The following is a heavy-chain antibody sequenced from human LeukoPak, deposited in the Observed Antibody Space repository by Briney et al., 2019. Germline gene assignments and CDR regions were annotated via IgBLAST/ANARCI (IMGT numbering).Heavy chain of an antibody. J-gene: IGHJ6*03. CDR2: ISYDGSNK. CDR1: GFTFSSYA. CDR3: AKLFILHYMDV. Sequence: PGGSLRLSCAASGFTFSSYAMHWVRQAPGKGLEWVAVISYDGSNKYYADSVKGRFTISRDNSKNTLYLQMNSLRAEDTAVYYCAKLFILHYMDVWGKGTTVTVSS. V-gene: IGHV3-30*04.